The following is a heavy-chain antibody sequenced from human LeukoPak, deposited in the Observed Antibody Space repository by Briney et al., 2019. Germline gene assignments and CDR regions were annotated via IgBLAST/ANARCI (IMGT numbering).Heavy chain of an antibody. Sequence: PGGSLRLSCAASGFTVSSNYMSWVRQAPGKGLEWVSVIYSGGSTYYADSVKGRFTISRDNSKNTLYLQMNSLRAEDTAVYYCARGYCSGGSCYYFDYWGQGNLVTVSS. CDR2: IYSGGST. D-gene: IGHD2-15*01. V-gene: IGHV3-53*01. J-gene: IGHJ4*02. CDR3: ARGYCSGGSCYYFDY. CDR1: GFTVSSNY.